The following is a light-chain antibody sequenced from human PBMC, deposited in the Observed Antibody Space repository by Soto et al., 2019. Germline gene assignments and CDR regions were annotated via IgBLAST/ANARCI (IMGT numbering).Light chain of an antibody. J-gene: IGKJ1*01. CDR3: QQANGLHWT. V-gene: IGKV1-12*01. CDR2: AVS. Sequence: DIQMTQSPSPVSSSVGDRVTITCRASQGITSYFAWYQQRPGKAPRILIEAVSSLRSGVPSRFSGSGSGTDVTLTIISLQPEDVATSYCQQANGLHWTFGQGTKVEIK. CDR1: QGITSY.